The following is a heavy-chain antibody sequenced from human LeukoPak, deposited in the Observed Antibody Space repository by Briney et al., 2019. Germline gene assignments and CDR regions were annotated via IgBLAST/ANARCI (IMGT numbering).Heavy chain of an antibody. J-gene: IGHJ6*03. V-gene: IGHV3-21*01. CDR1: EFTFSDYD. CDR3: ARGSGFYYYYYYMDV. D-gene: IGHD6-25*01. CDR2: ISSSSSYI. Sequence: GSLRLSCAASEFTFSDYDLTWVRQAPRKGLEWVSSISSSSSYIYYADSVKARFTISRDNAKNSLYLQMNSLRAEDTAVYYCARGSGFYYYYYYMDVWGKGTTVTVSS.